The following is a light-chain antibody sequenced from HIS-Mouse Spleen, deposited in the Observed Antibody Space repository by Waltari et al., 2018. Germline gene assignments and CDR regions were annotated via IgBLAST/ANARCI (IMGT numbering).Light chain of an antibody. CDR2: EGS. J-gene: IGLJ3*02. V-gene: IGLV2-14*02. Sequence: QSALTQPASVSGSPGQSITIPCTGTSSDVGSYNLLSWYQQHPGKAPKLMIYEGSKRPSGVSNRFSGSKSGNTASLTISGLQAEDEADYYCSSYTSSSTRVFGGGTKLTVL. CDR3: SSYTSSSTRV. CDR1: SSDVGSYNL.